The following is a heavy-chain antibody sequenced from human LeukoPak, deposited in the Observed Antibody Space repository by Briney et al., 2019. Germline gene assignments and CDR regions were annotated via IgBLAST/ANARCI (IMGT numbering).Heavy chain of an antibody. V-gene: IGHV1-18*01. D-gene: IGHD3-22*01. CDR3: ARFGVTENAYYYDSSGYTRHEYAFDI. CDR1: GYTFTSYG. J-gene: IGHJ3*02. Sequence: ASVKVSCKASGYTFTSYGFTWVRQAPGQGLEWMGWISAYNGNTNYAQKFQGRVTITTDESTSTAYMELSSLRSEDTAVYYCARFGVTENAYYYDSSGYTRHEYAFDIWGQGTMVTVSS. CDR2: ISAYNGNT.